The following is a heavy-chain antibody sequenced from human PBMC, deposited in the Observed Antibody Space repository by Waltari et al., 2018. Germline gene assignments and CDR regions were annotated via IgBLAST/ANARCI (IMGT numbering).Heavy chain of an antibody. CDR1: GFTSSKEG. CDR3: ARVPSSQLPHGYFDL. J-gene: IGHJ3*01. CDR2: IWYEGSKK. D-gene: IGHD2-2*01. V-gene: IGHV3-33*01. Sequence: QVQLVVSGGGVVQPGRSLRLSCDGAGFTSSKEGIHWVRQAPGKGLEWVAVIWYEGSKKYYADSVKGRFTISRDNSKNAVYLEMSSLRDDDTAVYSCARVPSSQLPHGYFDLWGRGTMVTVSS.